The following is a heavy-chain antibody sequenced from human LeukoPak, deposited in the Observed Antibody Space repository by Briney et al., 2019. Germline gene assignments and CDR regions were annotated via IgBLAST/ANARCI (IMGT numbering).Heavy chain of an antibody. CDR1: GVPFNSHA. CDR3: YISGWTEDIDN. V-gene: IGHV3-64D*06. D-gene: IGHD6-19*01. Sequence: GGSLTLSCSPSGVPFNSHAMLWVRQAPGKGLEYVSGISDNGGSTFYADSVKGRFTISRDNSKNTLYLQMSSLRGEDTAVYYCYISGWTEDIDNWGQGTLVTVSS. J-gene: IGHJ4*02. CDR2: ISDNGGST.